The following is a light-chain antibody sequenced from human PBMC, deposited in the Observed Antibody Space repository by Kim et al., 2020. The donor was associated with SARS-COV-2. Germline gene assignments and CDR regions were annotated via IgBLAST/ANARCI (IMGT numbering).Light chain of an antibody. J-gene: IGKJ2*01. CDR1: QSVTGSY. Sequence: EIVLTQSPGTLPLSPGGGATLSCRASQSVTGSYLAWFQQKPGQAPRLLIYGASSRATGIPDRFSGSGSGTDFTLTISRLEPEDFAVYFCQQYGSSPRNFGQGTKLEI. CDR3: QQYGSSPRN. CDR2: GAS. V-gene: IGKV3-20*01.